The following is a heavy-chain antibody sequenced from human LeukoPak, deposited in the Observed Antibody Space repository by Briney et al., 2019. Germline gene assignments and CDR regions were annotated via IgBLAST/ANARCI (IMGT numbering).Heavy chain of an antibody. Sequence: SETLSLTCAVYGGSFSGYYWSWIRQPPGKGLEWIGEINHSGSTNYNPSLKSRVTISVDTSKNQFSLKLSSVTAADTAVYYRARHWQQLTESAFDIWGQGTMVTVSP. CDR1: GGSFSGYY. D-gene: IGHD6-13*01. J-gene: IGHJ3*02. V-gene: IGHV4-34*01. CDR2: INHSGST. CDR3: ARHWQQLTESAFDI.